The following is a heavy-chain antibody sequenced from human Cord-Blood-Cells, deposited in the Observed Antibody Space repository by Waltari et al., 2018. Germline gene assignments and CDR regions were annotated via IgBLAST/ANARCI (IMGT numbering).Heavy chain of an antibody. CDR3: ARHDWGSGALNGFDP. D-gene: IGHD7-27*01. CDR1: GGSISSSSYY. Sequence: QLQLQESGPGLVKPSETLSLTCTVSGGSISSSSYYWGWIRQPPGKGLEWIGSIYYSGSTYYNPALKSLVTISVDTSKNQFSLKLSSVTAADTAVYYCARHDWGSGALNGFDPWGQGTLVTVSS. J-gene: IGHJ5*02. CDR2: IYYSGST. V-gene: IGHV4-39*01.